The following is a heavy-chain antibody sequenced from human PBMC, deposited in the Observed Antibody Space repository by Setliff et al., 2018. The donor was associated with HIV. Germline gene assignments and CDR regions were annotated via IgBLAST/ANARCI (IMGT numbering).Heavy chain of an antibody. D-gene: IGHD3-16*02. Sequence: SETLSLTCTVSGDSINGYYWSWFRQPPGRGLEWIGYIYSSGTTKYNPSLKGRVTILVDTSKNQFSLRLSSVTAADTAVYYCARRSAKSSFLYFDYWGQGTLVTVSS. CDR3: ARRSAKSSFLYFDY. V-gene: IGHV4-59*08. J-gene: IGHJ4*02. CDR1: GDSINGYY. CDR2: IYSSGTT.